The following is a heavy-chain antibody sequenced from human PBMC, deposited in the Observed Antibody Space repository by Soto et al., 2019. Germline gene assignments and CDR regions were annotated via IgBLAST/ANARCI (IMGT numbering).Heavy chain of an antibody. Sequence: GGSLRLSCAASGFTVGNNYMSWVRQAPTKGLEWLSVIFGDGRTYYADSVKGRFTVSRDSSESTLFLQINNLRAEDTAVYYCAGDPFQGFGSWGHGTLVTVSS. CDR2: IFGDGRT. CDR3: AGDPFQGFGS. J-gene: IGHJ5*01. CDR1: GFTVGNNY. V-gene: IGHV3-66*01.